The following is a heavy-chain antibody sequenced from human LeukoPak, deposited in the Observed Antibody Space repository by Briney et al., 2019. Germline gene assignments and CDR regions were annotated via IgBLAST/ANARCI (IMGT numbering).Heavy chain of an antibody. D-gene: IGHD4-11*01. V-gene: IGHV3-7*01. CDR1: GFRFSTYW. Sequence: PGGSLRLSCAASGFRFSTYWMSWVRGAPGKGLEWVANIKQDGSEKYYVDSVKGRFTISRDNAKNSVYLQMNSLRAEDTSVYYCARGYSDYGLTWGQGTLVTVSS. CDR2: IKQDGSEK. J-gene: IGHJ5*02. CDR3: ARGYSDYGLT.